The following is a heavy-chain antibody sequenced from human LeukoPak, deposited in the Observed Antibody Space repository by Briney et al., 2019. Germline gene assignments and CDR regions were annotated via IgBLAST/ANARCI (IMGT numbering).Heavy chain of an antibody. Sequence: GGSLRLPCAASGFTFSRYWMSWVRQAPGKGLEWVANIKQDGSEKYYVDSVKGRFTISRDNAKNSLYLQMNSLRAEDTAVYYCAREGSVCGSTSCYREYYFDYWGQGTLVTVSS. J-gene: IGHJ4*02. CDR3: AREGSVCGSTSCYREYYFDY. D-gene: IGHD2-2*01. CDR2: IKQDGSEK. CDR1: GFTFSRYW. V-gene: IGHV3-7*01.